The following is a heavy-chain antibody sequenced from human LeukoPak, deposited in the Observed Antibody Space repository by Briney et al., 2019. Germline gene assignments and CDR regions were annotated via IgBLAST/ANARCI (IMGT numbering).Heavy chain of an antibody. D-gene: IGHD3-3*01. CDR1: GSSFTDYW. Sequence: GGSLQISCKGSGSSFTDYWIGWGRQVPGKGVEWMGIIYPGDSDTRYSPSSRGQVTISADKSIRTAYLQWRSLKASDTAMYYCARASGDFWSGYTFDYWGQGTLVTVSS. CDR3: ARASGDFWSGYTFDY. V-gene: IGHV5-51*01. CDR2: IYPGDSDT. J-gene: IGHJ4*02.